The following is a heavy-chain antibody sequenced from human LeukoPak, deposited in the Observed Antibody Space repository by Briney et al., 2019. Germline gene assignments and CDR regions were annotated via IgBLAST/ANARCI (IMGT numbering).Heavy chain of an antibody. Sequence: PSETLSLTCTVSGASISSSTYYWGWIRQPPGKGLEWIGNIYYSGSTYSNPSLKSRVTISVDTSKNQFSLKLSSVTAADTAVYYCARLYDSSGRKVDYWGQGILVTVSS. J-gene: IGHJ4*02. CDR2: IYYSGST. V-gene: IGHV4-39*01. D-gene: IGHD3-22*01. CDR1: GASISSSTYY. CDR3: ARLYDSSGRKVDY.